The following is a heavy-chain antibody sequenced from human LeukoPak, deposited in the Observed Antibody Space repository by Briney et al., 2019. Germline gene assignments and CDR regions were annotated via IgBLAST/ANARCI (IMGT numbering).Heavy chain of an antibody. J-gene: IGHJ4*02. CDR2: IYYSGST. Sequence: KTSETLSLTCTVSGGSISSHYWSWIRQPPGKGLEWIGYIYYSGSTNYNPSLKSRVTISVDTSKNQFSLKLSSVTAADTAVYYCARGGYSSSWTHYFDYWGQGTLVTVSS. D-gene: IGHD6-13*01. V-gene: IGHV4-59*11. CDR3: ARGGYSSSWTHYFDY. CDR1: GGSISSHY.